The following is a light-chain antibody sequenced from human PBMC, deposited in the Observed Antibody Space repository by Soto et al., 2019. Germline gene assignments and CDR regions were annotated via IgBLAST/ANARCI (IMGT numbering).Light chain of an antibody. CDR1: SSDVGGYNS. Sequence: QSVLTQPASVSGSPGQSITISCAGTSSDVGGYNSVSWYQQHPGKAPKLMIYDVNNRTSGVSNRFSGSKSDNTASLTISGLQSEDEADYYCSSYTDSSTLVVFGGGTKLTVL. J-gene: IGLJ2*01. CDR3: SSYTDSSTLVV. CDR2: DVN. V-gene: IGLV2-14*01.